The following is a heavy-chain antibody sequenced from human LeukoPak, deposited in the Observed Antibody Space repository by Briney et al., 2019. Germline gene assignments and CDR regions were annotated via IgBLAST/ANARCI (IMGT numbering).Heavy chain of an antibody. CDR1: GYTFTSYA. J-gene: IGHJ4*02. D-gene: IGHD3-3*01. Sequence: GASVNVSCKASGYTFTSYAISWVRQAPGQGLEWMGRIIPILGIANYAQKFQGRVTITADKSTSTAYMELSRLRSDDTAVYYCARARTSRDDRCSVLRFLECRGQLDYWGRGTLVTVSS. V-gene: IGHV1-69*04. CDR2: IIPILGIA. CDR3: ARARTSRDDRCSVLRFLECRGQLDY.